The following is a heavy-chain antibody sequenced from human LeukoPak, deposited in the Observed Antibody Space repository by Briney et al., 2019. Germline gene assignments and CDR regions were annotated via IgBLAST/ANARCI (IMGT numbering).Heavy chain of an antibody. CDR2: IYYSGST. V-gene: IGHV4-39*07. CDR1: GGSISSSSYY. CDR3: ARGGGLRYFDWITRVYYFDY. D-gene: IGHD3-9*01. J-gene: IGHJ4*02. Sequence: PSETLSLTCTVSGGSISSSSYYWGWLRQPPGKGLEWIGIIYYSGSTYYNPSLKSRVTISVDTSKNQFSLKLSSVTAADTAVYYCARGGGLRYFDWITRVYYFDYWGQGTLVTVSS.